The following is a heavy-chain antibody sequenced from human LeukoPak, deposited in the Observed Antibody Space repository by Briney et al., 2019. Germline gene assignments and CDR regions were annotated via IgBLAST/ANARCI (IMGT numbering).Heavy chain of an antibody. CDR3: ARESVGFGELLWRWFDP. CDR2: TYYSSKWYH. CDR1: RDSVSSNSAA. Sequence: QTLSLTCAISRDSVSSNSAAWNWISQSPSRGLESLGRTYYSSKWYHDYAVSVKSRITINPDTSKNQFSLQLNSVTPEDTAVYYCARESVGFGELLWRWFDPWGQGTLVTVSS. J-gene: IGHJ5*02. D-gene: IGHD3-10*01. V-gene: IGHV6-1*01.